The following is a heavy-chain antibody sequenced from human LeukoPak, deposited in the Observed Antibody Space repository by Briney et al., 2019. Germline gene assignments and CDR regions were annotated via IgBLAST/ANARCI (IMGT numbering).Heavy chain of an antibody. CDR1: GYTFTSYG. J-gene: IGHJ4*02. V-gene: IGHV1-18*01. D-gene: IGHD3-16*01. Sequence: ASVKVSCKASGYTFTSYGISWVRQAPGQGLEWMGWISAYNGNTNYAQKLQGRVTMTTDTSTSTAYMELSRLRSDDTAVYYCARVRYRLAETYIDYWGQGTLVTVSS. CDR3: ARVRYRLAETYIDY. CDR2: ISAYNGNT.